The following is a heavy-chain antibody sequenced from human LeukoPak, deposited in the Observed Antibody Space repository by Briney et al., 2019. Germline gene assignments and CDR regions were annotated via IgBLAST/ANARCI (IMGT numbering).Heavy chain of an antibody. CDR1: GFTFGGYW. Sequence: GGSLRLSCAASGFTFGGYWMHWVRQAPGKGLVWVSRIYTDGSRTNYADSVWGRFTISRDNAKNTLYLQLDSLRAEDTAVYYCARGDHVGYFLDYWGQGTLVTVSS. J-gene: IGHJ4*02. CDR2: IYTDGSRT. V-gene: IGHV3-74*01. CDR3: ARGDHVGYFLDY. D-gene: IGHD1-26*01.